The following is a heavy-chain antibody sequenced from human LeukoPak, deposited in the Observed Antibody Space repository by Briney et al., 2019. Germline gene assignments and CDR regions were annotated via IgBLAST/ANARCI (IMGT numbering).Heavy chain of an antibody. V-gene: IGHV4-34*01. CDR3: ARTTMVRGTYYMDV. J-gene: IGHJ6*03. D-gene: IGHD3-10*01. CDR2: INHSGST. CDR1: GGSFSGYY. Sequence: SETLSLTCAVYGGSFSGYYWNWIRQPPGKGLEWIGDINHSGSTNYNPSLKSRVTISVDTSKNQFSLKLSSVTAADTAVYYCARTTMVRGTYYMDVWGKGTTVTISS.